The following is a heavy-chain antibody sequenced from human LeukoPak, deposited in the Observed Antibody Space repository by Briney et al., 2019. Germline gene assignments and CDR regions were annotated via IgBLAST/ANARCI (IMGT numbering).Heavy chain of an antibody. D-gene: IGHD1-26*01. CDR2: INWNGGST. J-gene: IGHJ3*02. V-gene: IGHV3-20*04. CDR3: ASHNSGSYYSAFDI. CDR1: GFTFDDYG. Sequence: PGGSLRLSCAASGFTFDDYGMSWARQAPGKGLEWVSGINWNGGSTGYADSVKGRFTISRDNAKNSLYLQMNSLRAEDTALYYCASHNSGSYYSAFDIWGQGTMVTVSS.